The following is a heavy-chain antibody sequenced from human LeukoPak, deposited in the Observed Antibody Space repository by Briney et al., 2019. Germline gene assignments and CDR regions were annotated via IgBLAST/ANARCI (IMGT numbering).Heavy chain of an antibody. J-gene: IGHJ4*02. CDR1: GGSFSGYY. D-gene: IGHD5-18*01. V-gene: IGHV4-34*01. CDR2: INHSGST. CDR3: ARSAMATLDY. Sequence: MPSETLSLICAVYGGSFSGYYWSWIRQPPGKGLEWIGEINHSGSTNYNPSLKSRVTISVDRSKNQFSLKLSSVTAADTAVYYCARSAMATLDYWGQGTLVTVSS.